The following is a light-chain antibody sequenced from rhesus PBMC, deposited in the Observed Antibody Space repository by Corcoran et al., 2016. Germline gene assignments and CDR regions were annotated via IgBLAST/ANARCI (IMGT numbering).Light chain of an antibody. J-gene: IGKJ1*01. CDR1: QGISNA. CDR3: QQGYSTPWT. V-gene: IGKV1-33*02. CDR2: AAS. Sequence: DIQMSQSPSSLSASVGDKVTITCRASQGISNALAWYQQKPGKAPKLLIYAASSLESGVPSRFGGSRSGTDFPLSISSLQPEDFATYYCQQGYSTPWTFGQGTKVEIK.